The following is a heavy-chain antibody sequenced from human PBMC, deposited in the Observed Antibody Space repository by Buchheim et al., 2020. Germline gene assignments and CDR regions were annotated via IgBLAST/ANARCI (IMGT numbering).Heavy chain of an antibody. CDR3: AKDRSGLGAYYYGMDV. CDR2: ISYDGSNK. V-gene: IGHV3-30*18. CDR1: GFTFSSYG. J-gene: IGHJ6*02. Sequence: QVQLVESGGGVVQPGRSLRLSCAASGFTFSSYGMHWVRQAPGKGLEWVAVISYDGSNKYYADSVKGRFTISRDNSKTTLYLQMNSLRAEDTAVYYCAKDRSGLGAYYYGMDVWGQGTT. D-gene: IGHD3-16*01.